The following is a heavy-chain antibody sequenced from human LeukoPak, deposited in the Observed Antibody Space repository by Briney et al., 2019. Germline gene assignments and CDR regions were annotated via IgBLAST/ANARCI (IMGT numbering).Heavy chain of an antibody. V-gene: IGHV1-46*01. CDR2: FNPSGGTT. D-gene: IGHD3-3*01. Sequence: ASVKVSCKASGYTFTSYYMHWVRLAPGQGLEWMGIFNPSGGTTSYAQKFQGRVTMTRDTSTSTVYMELSSLRSEDTAVYYCARSSITIFGVVIMGDYWGQGTLVTVSS. CDR1: GYTFTSYY. CDR3: ARSSITIFGVVIMGDY. J-gene: IGHJ4*02.